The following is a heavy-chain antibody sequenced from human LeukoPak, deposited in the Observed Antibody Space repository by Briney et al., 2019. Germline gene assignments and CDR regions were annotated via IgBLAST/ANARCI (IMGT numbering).Heavy chain of an antibody. CDR3: ARGPSVVPAAKHYMDV. CDR2: INPNSGGT. Sequence: ASVKVSCKASGYTFTGYYMHWVRQAPGQGLEWMGSINPNSGGTNYAQKFQGRVTMTRDTSISTAYMELSRLRSDDTAVYYCARGPSVVPAAKHYMDVWGKGTTVTVSS. V-gene: IGHV1-2*02. D-gene: IGHD2-2*01. J-gene: IGHJ6*03. CDR1: GYTFTGYY.